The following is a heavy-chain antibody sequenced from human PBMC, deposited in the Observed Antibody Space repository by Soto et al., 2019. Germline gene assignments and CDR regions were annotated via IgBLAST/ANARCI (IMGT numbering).Heavy chain of an antibody. J-gene: IGHJ6*03. V-gene: IGHV1-18*01. D-gene: IGHD3-10*01. CDR2: ISAYNGNT. Sequence: ASVKVSCKASGYTFTSYGISWVRQAPGQGLEWMGWISAYNGNTNYAQKLQGRVTMTTDTSTSTAYMELRSLRSDDTAVYYCARDPLWFGELHSYYYYYYMDVWGKGTTVTVSS. CDR3: ARDPLWFGELHSYYYYYYMDV. CDR1: GYTFTSYG.